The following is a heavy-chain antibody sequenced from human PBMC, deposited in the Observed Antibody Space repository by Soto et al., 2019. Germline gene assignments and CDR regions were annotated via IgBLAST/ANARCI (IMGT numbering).Heavy chain of an antibody. CDR3: ARLVGPTDY. CDR2: ISSSSSYI. Sequence: EVPLVESGGGLVKPGGSLRLSCAASGFTFSSYSMNWVRQAPGKGLEWGSSISSSSSYIYYADSVKGRFTISRDNAKNSLYLQMNRLRAEDTAVYYCARLVGPTDYWGQGTLVTVSS. V-gene: IGHV3-21*01. CDR1: GFTFSSYS. J-gene: IGHJ4*02.